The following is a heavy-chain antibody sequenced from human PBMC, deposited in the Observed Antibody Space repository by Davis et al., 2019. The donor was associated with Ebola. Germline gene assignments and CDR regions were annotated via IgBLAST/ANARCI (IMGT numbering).Heavy chain of an antibody. Sequence: MPSETLSLTCTVSGGSISAYNYYWGWIRQPPGKGLEWIGCVTKSGNAYYKPSLQSRVIISVDTSSDQFSLRMTSLTAADTALYFWASRPASAIPDFWGPGTLVTVSS. J-gene: IGHJ4*02. D-gene: IGHD2-2*01. CDR2: VTKSGNA. CDR3: ASRPASAIPDF. V-gene: IGHV4-39*01. CDR1: GGSISAYNYY.